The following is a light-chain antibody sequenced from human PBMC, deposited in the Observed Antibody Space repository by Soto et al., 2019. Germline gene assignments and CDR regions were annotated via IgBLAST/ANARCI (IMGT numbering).Light chain of an antibody. CDR1: SSDVGSYNL. J-gene: IGLJ3*02. Sequence: QSALTQPASVSGSPGQSITISCTGTSSDVGSYNLVSWYQQHPGTAPKLMIYEDNKRASGVSIRFSGSTSGITASLTIYVRQAEDEADYYCCSYAGSSTRVFGGGTKLTVL. CDR3: CSYAGSSTRV. V-gene: IGLV2-23*01. CDR2: EDN.